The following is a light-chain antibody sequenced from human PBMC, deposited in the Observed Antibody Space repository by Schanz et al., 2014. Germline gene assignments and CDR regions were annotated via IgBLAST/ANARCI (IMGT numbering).Light chain of an antibody. J-gene: IGKJ5*01. V-gene: IGKV3D-20*02. CDR2: GTS. CDR1: QSVHINY. Sequence: EIVLTQSPGTLSLSPGERATLSCRASQSVHINYLAWHQQKPGQAPRLLIYGTSIRATGIPDRFSGSGSGTDFTLTISRLEPEDFAVYYCQQRSNWPITFGQGTRLEIK. CDR3: QQRSNWPIT.